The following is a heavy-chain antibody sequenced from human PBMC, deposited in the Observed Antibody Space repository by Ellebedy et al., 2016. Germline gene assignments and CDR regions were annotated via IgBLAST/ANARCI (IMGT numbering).Heavy chain of an antibody. CDR1: GGSFSGYY. Sequence: SETLSLTXAVYGGSFSGYYWSWIRQPPGKGLEWIGEINHSGSTNYNPSLKSRVTISVDTSKNQFSLKLSSVTAADTAVYYCASDLGYCSGGSCYGGWFDPWGQGTLVTVSS. J-gene: IGHJ5*02. CDR2: INHSGST. CDR3: ASDLGYCSGGSCYGGWFDP. D-gene: IGHD2-15*01. V-gene: IGHV4-34*01.